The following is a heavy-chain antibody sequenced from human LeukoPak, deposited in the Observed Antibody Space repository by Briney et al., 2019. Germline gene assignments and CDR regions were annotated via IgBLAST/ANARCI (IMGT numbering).Heavy chain of an antibody. Sequence: PGGSLRLSCAASGFTFSSYSMNWVRQAPGKGLEWVSSISSSSSYIYYADSVKGRFTISRDNAKNSLYLQMNSLRAEDTAVYYCARLGFISGYDSGLDYWGQGTLVTVSS. J-gene: IGHJ4*02. V-gene: IGHV3-21*01. D-gene: IGHD5-12*01. CDR2: ISSSSSYI. CDR1: GFTFSSYS. CDR3: ARLGFISGYDSGLDY.